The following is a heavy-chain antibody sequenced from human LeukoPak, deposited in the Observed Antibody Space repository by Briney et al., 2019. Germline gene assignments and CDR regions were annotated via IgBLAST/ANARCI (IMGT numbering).Heavy chain of an antibody. J-gene: IGHJ4*02. CDR1: GDSISSSDNY. D-gene: IGHD1-26*01. Sequence: PSETLSLTCTVSGDSISSSDNYWGWIRQPPGKGLEWIGAFRYGGSTYYTPSLKSRAIISVDTSKNQFSLKLRSVTASDTAAYYCSRRTSNPVGAIDYWGQGTLVTVSS. CDR3: SRRTSNPVGAIDY. V-gene: IGHV4-39*01. CDR2: FRYGGST.